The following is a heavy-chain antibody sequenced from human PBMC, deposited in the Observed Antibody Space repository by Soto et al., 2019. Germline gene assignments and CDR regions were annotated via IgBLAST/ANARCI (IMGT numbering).Heavy chain of an antibody. D-gene: IGHD5-18*01. CDR2: INHSGST. V-gene: IGHV4-34*01. J-gene: IGHJ4*02. CDR3: ARPPSGYSYGYFDY. Sequence: KPSETLSLTCAVYGGSFSGYYWSWIRQPPGKGLEWIGEINHSGSTNYNPSLKSRVTISVDTSKNQFSLKLSSATAADTAVYYCARPPSGYSYGYFDYWGQGTLVTVSS. CDR1: GGSFSGYY.